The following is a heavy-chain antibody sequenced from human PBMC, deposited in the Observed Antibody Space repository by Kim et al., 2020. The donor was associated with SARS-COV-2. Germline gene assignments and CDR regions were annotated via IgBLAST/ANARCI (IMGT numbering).Heavy chain of an antibody. V-gene: IGHV4-39*02. D-gene: IGHD2-21*01. CDR2: IYYSGST. Sequence: SETLSLTCTVSGGSISSSSYYWGWIRQPPGKGLEWIGSIYYSGSTYYNPSLKSRVTISVDTSKNQFTLKLSSVTAADTAVYYCAREGCGGDCYYQSWAGISDDAFDIWGQGTMVTVSS. CDR3: AREGCGGDCYYQSWAGISDDAFDI. J-gene: IGHJ3*02. CDR1: GGSISSSSYY.